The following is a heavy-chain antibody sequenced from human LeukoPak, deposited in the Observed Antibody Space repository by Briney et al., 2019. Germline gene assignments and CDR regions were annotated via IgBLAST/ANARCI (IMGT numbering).Heavy chain of an antibody. CDR1: GGSLSGYY. CDR3: ARGRGNSSR. V-gene: IGHV4-34*01. Sequence: SETLSLTCAVYGGSLSGYYWSWIRQPPGKGLEWIGEINRSGSTNYNPSLKSRVTISVDTSKNQFSLKLSSVTAADTAVYYCARGRGNSSRWGQGTLVTVSS. J-gene: IGHJ4*02. D-gene: IGHD5-12*01. CDR2: INRSGST.